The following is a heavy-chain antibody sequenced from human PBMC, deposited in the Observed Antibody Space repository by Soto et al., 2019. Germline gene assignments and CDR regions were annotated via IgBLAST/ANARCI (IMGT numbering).Heavy chain of an antibody. V-gene: IGHV3-23*01. CDR3: AKEVEPIGIPLFDN. D-gene: IGHD5-18*01. CDR2: ITSGGGDT. Sequence: GGSLRLSCAASGFTFSSYAMIWVRQTPGKGLEWVSGITSGGGDTYYADSVKGRFIISRDNSKNTVSLQMNSLRAEDTAIYYCAKEVEPIGIPLFDNWVQGTLVTVSS. CDR1: GFTFSSYA. J-gene: IGHJ4*02.